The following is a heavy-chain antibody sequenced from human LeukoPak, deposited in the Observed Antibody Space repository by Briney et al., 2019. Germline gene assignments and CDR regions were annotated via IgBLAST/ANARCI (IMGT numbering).Heavy chain of an antibody. CDR2: ISAYNGNT. V-gene: IGHV1-18*01. J-gene: IGHJ6*02. D-gene: IGHD6-19*01. CDR3: ARKGGYSSGWCSDSYYYYGMDV. Sequence: GASVKVSCKASGYTFTSYGISWVRQAPGQGLEWMGWISAYNGNTNYAQKLQGRVTMTTDTSTSTAYMELRSLRSDDTAMYYCARKGGYSSGWCSDSYYYYGMDVWGQGTTVTVSS. CDR1: GYTFTSYG.